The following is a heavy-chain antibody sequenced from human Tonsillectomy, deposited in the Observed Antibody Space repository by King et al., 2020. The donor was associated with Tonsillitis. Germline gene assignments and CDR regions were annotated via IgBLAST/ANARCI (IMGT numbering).Heavy chain of an antibody. CDR1: GFSVSSGYY. V-gene: IGHV4-38-2*01. CDR2: IYHTGKT. D-gene: IGHD3-22*01. CDR3: ASRNEDSSLTDS. J-gene: IGHJ4*02. Sequence: VQLHESGPRFVRPSETLSLSCAVSGFSVSSGYYWGWIRQPPGRGPEWIATIYHTGKTYYSSSLRGRATISLDTSRNQVSLRLRSVTAADTALYFCASRNEDSSLTDSWGQGTRVTVSS.